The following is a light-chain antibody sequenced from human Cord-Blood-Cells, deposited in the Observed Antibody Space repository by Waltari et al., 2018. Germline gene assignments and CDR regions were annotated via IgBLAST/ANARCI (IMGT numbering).Light chain of an antibody. Sequence: EIVLTQSPGTLSLSPGERATLSCRASQSVSSSYLAWYQQKPGQAPRLLIYGASSRATGIPVRFSGSGSGTDFTLTINRLEPEDFSVYYWQQYGSSLTFGEGTKVEIK. CDR2: GAS. CDR1: QSVSSSY. V-gene: IGKV3-20*01. CDR3: QQYGSSLT. J-gene: IGKJ4*01.